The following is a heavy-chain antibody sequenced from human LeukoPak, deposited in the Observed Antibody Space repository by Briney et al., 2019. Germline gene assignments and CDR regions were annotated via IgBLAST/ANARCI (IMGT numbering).Heavy chain of an antibody. D-gene: IGHD6-19*01. CDR2: ISDSGKSA. J-gene: IGHJ4*02. V-gene: IGHV3-23*01. Sequence: GGSLRLSRAASGFTFTTYAMRWVRQAPGKGLEWVSGISDSGKSAYYADSVKGRFTISRDNSKNTLYMQINSLRVEDTAVYYCATLESSGWYFDYWGQGTLVTVSS. CDR1: GFTFTTYA. CDR3: ATLESSGWYFDY.